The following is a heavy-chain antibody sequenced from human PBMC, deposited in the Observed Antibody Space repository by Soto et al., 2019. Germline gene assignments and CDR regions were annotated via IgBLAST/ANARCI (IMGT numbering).Heavy chain of an antibody. Sequence: GGSLRLSCAASGFTFSSYAMSWVRQAPGKGLEWVSAISGSGGSTYYADSVKGRFTISRDNSKNTLYLQMNSLRAEDTAVYYCAKSTRWVTKTPNYYYGMDVWGQGTTVTVSS. D-gene: IGHD2-21*02. V-gene: IGHV3-23*01. CDR3: AKSTRWVTKTPNYYYGMDV. CDR1: GFTFSSYA. CDR2: ISGSGGST. J-gene: IGHJ6*02.